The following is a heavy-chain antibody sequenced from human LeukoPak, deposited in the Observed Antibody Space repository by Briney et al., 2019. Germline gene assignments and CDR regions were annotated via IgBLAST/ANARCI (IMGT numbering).Heavy chain of an antibody. D-gene: IGHD4-17*01. CDR1: GFTFSRYT. V-gene: IGHV3-21*01. CDR3: ARDYGDYGTYNWFDP. Sequence: GGSLRLSCAASGFTFSRYTMNWVRQAPGKGLEWVSSISTSSSYIYYADSVKGRFTISRDNAKNSVYLQMNSLRAEDTAVYYCARDYGDYGTYNWFDPWGQGTLVTVSS. CDR2: ISTSSSYI. J-gene: IGHJ5*02.